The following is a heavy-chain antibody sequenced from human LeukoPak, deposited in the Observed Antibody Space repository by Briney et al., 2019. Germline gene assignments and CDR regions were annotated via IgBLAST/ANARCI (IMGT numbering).Heavy chain of an antibody. D-gene: IGHD4-17*01. CDR3: ATGPTPQNYFDY. J-gene: IGHJ4*02. CDR1: RYTLTELS. CDR2: FDPEDGET. V-gene: IGHV1-24*01. Sequence: ASVTVSCKVSRYTLTELSMHWVRQAPGKGLEWMGGFDPEDGETIYAQKFQGRVTMTEDTSTDTAYMELSSLRSEDTAVYYCATGPTPQNYFDYWGQGTLVTVSS.